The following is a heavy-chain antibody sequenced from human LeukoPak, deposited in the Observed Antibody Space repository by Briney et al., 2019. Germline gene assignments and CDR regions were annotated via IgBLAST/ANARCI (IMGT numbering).Heavy chain of an antibody. CDR2: INDSGAT. CDR3: ARGAPPIPHCSGGSCSKPDYFDY. Sequence: PSETLSLTCSVYGGSFSAYYWSWIRQPPGKGPEWIGEINDSGATNYNPSLKSRFTISVDTSKNQFSLKLSSVTAADTAVYYCARGAPPIPHCSGGSCSKPDYFDYWGQGTLVTVSS. CDR1: GGSFSAYY. D-gene: IGHD2-15*01. J-gene: IGHJ4*02. V-gene: IGHV4-34*01.